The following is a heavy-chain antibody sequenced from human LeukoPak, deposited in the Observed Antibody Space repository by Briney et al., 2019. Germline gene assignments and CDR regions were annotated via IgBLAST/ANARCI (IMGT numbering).Heavy chain of an antibody. CDR3: TAQGGWYIDY. CDR2: IHHEGST. V-gene: IGHV4/OR15-8*01. CDR1: GGSISSGIR. Sequence: ETLSLTCGVSGGSISSGIRWSWVRQPPGKGLEWIGEIHHEGSTKYSPSLKSRVTISVDKSKNQFSLKLNSVTAADTAVYYCTAQGGWYIDYWGQGTLVTVSS. D-gene: IGHD6-19*01. J-gene: IGHJ4*02.